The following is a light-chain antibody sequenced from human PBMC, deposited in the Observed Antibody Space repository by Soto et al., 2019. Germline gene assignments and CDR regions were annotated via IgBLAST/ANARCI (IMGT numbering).Light chain of an antibody. CDR2: CAS. J-gene: IGKJ1*01. CDR3: QQSYNTHPWT. Sequence: VLGPSPGTLSLCSGGRVTLSCRARQRISSNSAGYQQKPRQAPTLLIYCASTRATGIPATFSGSGSATDFTLPTSSLQPEDYATYYCQQSYNTHPWTFGQGTKVDIK. V-gene: IGKV3-15*01. CDR1: QRISSN.